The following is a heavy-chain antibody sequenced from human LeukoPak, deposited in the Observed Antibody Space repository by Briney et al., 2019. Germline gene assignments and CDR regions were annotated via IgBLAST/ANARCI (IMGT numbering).Heavy chain of an antibody. CDR2: LSAYNGNT. J-gene: IGHJ4*02. CDR1: GYTFITHG. D-gene: IGHD3-9*01. Sequence: ASVKVSCKASGYTFITHGLTWVRQAPGQGLEWMGCLSAYNGNTIYAQTLQDRLTMTTDTSTSTAYMELRSLRSDDTAVYYCARGRLRYLDWTRAYSDYWGQGTLVTVSS. CDR3: ARGRLRYLDWTRAYSDY. V-gene: IGHV1-18*01.